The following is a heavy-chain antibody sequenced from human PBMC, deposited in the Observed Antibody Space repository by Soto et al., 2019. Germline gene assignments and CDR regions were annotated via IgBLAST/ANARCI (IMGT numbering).Heavy chain of an antibody. CDR3: ARDYYGDYILDY. CDR2: ISNTGSTK. V-gene: IGHV3-11*01. CDR1: GFSFSDYY. D-gene: IGHD4-17*01. J-gene: IGHJ4*02. Sequence: LRLSCVVSGFSFSDYYMSWIRQAPGKGLEWISYISNTGSTKYYADSVKGRFTISRDNAKNSLYLQMNSLRGEDTAVYYCARDYYGDYILDYWGQGTLVTVSS.